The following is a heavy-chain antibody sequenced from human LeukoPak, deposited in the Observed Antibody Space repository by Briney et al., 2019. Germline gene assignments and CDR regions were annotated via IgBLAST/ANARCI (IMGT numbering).Heavy chain of an antibody. V-gene: IGHV3-21*01. J-gene: IGHJ6*03. D-gene: IGHD3-22*01. CDR2: ISSTSTFI. CDR3: ARDYFDSSDYPQTYYYYYMDV. Sequence: PGGSLRLSCAASGFTFSRYSMNWVRQARGKALEWVAAISSTSTFIYSADSVKGRFTISRDTAKNSLFLQMNSLRAEDTAIYYCARDYFDSSDYPQTYYYYYMDVWGKGTTVTVSS. CDR1: GFTFSRYS.